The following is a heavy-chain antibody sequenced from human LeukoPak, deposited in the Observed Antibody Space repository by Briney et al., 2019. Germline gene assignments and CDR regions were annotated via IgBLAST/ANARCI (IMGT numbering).Heavy chain of an antibody. J-gene: IGHJ4*02. D-gene: IGHD6-19*01. CDR2: ITSNGGTT. CDR1: GFTFSNYA. Sequence: GGSLRLSCSASGFTFSNYAMHWVRQPPGKGLEYVSAITSNGGTTYNADSERGRCTISIDVAKNTLYLQMSSLRAEDTAVYYCVKGPSSGWYGDYWGQGTLVTVSS. V-gene: IGHV3-64D*06. CDR3: VKGPSSGWYGDY.